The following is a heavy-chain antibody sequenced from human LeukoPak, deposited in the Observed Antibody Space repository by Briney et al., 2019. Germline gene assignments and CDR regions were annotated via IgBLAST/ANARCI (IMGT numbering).Heavy chain of an antibody. D-gene: IGHD3-10*01. CDR2: ISYDGSNK. Sequence: QSGGSLRLSCAASGFTFSSYGMHWVRQAPGKGLEWVAVISYDGSNKYYADSVKGRFTISRDNSKNTLYLQMNSLRAEDTAVYYCAKEEGYYGSGSYPFDYWGQGTLVTVSS. V-gene: IGHV3-30*18. CDR1: GFTFSSYG. CDR3: AKEEGYYGSGSYPFDY. J-gene: IGHJ4*02.